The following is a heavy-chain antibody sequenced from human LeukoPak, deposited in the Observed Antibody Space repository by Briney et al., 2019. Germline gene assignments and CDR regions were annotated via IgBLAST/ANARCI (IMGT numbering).Heavy chain of an antibody. V-gene: IGHV4-39*01. CDR1: GGSISSGTYY. Sequence: SETLSLTCTVSGGSISSGTYYWGWTRQPPGKGLEWIGSIYYSGSTYYNPSLKSRVTISVDTSKNQFSLSSVTAADTAVYYCARHSRGPAAGPAFDYWGQGTLVTVSS. CDR2: IYYSGST. D-gene: IGHD6-13*01. CDR3: ARHSRGPAAGPAFDY. J-gene: IGHJ4*02.